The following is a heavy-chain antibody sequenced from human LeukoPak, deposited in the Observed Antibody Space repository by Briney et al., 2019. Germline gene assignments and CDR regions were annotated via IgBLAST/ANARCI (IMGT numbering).Heavy chain of an antibody. Sequence: PGGSLRLSCAASGFTFNSYGMHWVRQAPGKGLEWVAVISYDGSNKYYADSVKGRFTISRDNSKNTLYLQMNSLRAEDTAVYYCAKARDISIAAATDPWGQGTLVTVSS. CDR3: AKARDISIAAATDP. CDR1: GFTFNSYG. CDR2: ISYDGSNK. V-gene: IGHV3-30*18. D-gene: IGHD6-13*01. J-gene: IGHJ5*02.